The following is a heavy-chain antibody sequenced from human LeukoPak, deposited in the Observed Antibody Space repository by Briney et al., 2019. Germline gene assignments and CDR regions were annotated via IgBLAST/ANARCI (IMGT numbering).Heavy chain of an antibody. CDR3: AKDQALSLSSSRALDY. V-gene: IGHV3-23*01. J-gene: IGHJ4*02. CDR2: ISSSGGSP. Sequence: GRSLSLSCAASGFTFSSYAMHWVRQAPGKGLEWVSAISSSGGSPYYADSVNGRFTISRDNSKNTLYLQMNSLRAEDTALYYCAKDQALSLSSSRALDYWGQGTLVTVSS. D-gene: IGHD2-2*01. CDR1: GFTFSSYA.